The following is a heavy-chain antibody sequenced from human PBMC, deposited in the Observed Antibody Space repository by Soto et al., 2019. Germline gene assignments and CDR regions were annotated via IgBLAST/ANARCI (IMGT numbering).Heavy chain of an antibody. D-gene: IGHD6-19*01. V-gene: IGHV3-30*18. CDR1: GFTFSSYG. Sequence: QVQLVESGGGVVQPGRSLRLSCAASGFTFSSYGMHWVRQAPGKGLEWVAVISYDGSNKYYADSVKGRFTISRDNSKNKLYLQMNSLIAEDTAGYYCAKDRQQWLVGGAFDIWGQGTMVTVSS. CDR3: AKDRQQWLVGGAFDI. CDR2: ISYDGSNK. J-gene: IGHJ3*02.